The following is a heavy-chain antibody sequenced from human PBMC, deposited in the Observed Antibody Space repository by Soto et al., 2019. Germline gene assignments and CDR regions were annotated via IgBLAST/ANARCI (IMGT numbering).Heavy chain of an antibody. D-gene: IGHD2-2*01. J-gene: IGHJ6*02. Sequence: GGSLRLSCAASGFTFSSYWMHWVRQAPGKGLVWVSRINSDGSSTSYADSVKGRFTISRDNAKNTLYLQMNSLRAEDTAVYYCARDPLLGYCSSTRCSSWYYYGMDVWGQGTTVTVSS. V-gene: IGHV3-74*01. CDR2: INSDGSST. CDR3: ARDPLLGYCSSTRCSSWYYYGMDV. CDR1: GFTFSSYW.